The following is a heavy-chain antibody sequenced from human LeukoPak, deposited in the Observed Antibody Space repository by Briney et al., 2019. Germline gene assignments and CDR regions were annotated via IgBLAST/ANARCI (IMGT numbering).Heavy chain of an antibody. CDR2: INPNRGGT. CDR1: GYSFTDKY. Sequence: GASVKVSCKASGYSFTDKYMHWVRQAPGQGLEWMGWINPNRGGTNYAQKFQGRVTMTTDTSMSTAYMELSRLTSDDTAVYYCARAISYDYVWGSYRYGSYYYYYMDVWGKGTTVTVSS. J-gene: IGHJ6*03. V-gene: IGHV1-2*02. CDR3: ARAISYDYVWGSYRYGSYYYYYMDV. D-gene: IGHD3-16*02.